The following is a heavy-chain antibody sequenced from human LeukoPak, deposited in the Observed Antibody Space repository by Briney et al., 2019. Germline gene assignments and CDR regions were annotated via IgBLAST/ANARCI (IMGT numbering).Heavy chain of an antibody. CDR1: GGSISSSSYY. CDR2: IYYSGST. CDR3: ASGYSYDRDAFDI. D-gene: IGHD5-18*01. J-gene: IGHJ3*02. V-gene: IGHV4-61*05. Sequence: SETLSLTCTVSGGSISSSSYYWGWIRQPPGKGLEWIGYIYYSGSTNYNPSLKSRVTISVDTSKNQFSLKLSSVTAADTAVYYCASGYSYDRDAFDIWGQGTMVTVSS.